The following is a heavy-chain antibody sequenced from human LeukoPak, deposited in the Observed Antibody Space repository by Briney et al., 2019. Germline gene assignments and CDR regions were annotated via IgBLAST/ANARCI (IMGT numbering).Heavy chain of an antibody. Sequence: TGGSLRLSCAASGFTFSGYSMNWVRQAPGKGLEWISYISSSSSTIYYADSVKGRFSISRDNAKNSLYLQMNSLRAEDTAVYYCARGGIFYHGMDVWGQGTTVTVSS. CDR3: ARGGIFYHGMDV. CDR1: GFTFSGYS. V-gene: IGHV3-48*04. CDR2: ISSSSSTI. D-gene: IGHD3-16*01. J-gene: IGHJ6*02.